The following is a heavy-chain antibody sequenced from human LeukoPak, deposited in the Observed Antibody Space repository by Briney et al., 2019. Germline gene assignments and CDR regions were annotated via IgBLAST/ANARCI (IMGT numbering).Heavy chain of an antibody. CDR1: GFTFSSYA. CDR3: AKATTASPRNFDF. Sequence: GGSLRPSCEASGFTFSSYAMSWVRQAPGRGLEWVSSISTSGAGTYYADSVKGRFSISRDNSKNTLYLQMSSMRAEDTAVYYCAKATTASPRNFDFWGQGTLVTVSP. D-gene: IGHD2-21*02. V-gene: IGHV3-23*01. J-gene: IGHJ4*02. CDR2: ISTSGAGT.